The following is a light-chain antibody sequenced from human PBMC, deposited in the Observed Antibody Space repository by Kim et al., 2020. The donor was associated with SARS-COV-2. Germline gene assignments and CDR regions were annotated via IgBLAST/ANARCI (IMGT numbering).Light chain of an antibody. CDR3: GTWDSSLSAV. CDR1: SSNNGNNY. J-gene: IGLJ3*02. Sequence: PGQKDTISCSGSSSNNGNNYVSWYQQLPGTAPKLLIYDNNKRPSGIPDRFSGSKSGTSATLGITGLQTGDEADYYCGTWDSSLSAVFGGGTQLTVL. V-gene: IGLV1-51*01. CDR2: DNN.